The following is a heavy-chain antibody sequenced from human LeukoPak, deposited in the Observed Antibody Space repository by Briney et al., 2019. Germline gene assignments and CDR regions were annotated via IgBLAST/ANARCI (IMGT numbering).Heavy chain of an antibody. Sequence: SQTLSLTCAISGDRVSSNSAAWNWIRQSPSRGLEWLGRTYYRSKRHYDYAESVKRRITVNPDTSKNQFSLQLNSVTPEDTAVYYCARQSSTDYYYYGMDVWGQGTTVAVSS. J-gene: IGHJ6*02. CDR3: ARQSSTDYYYYGMDV. D-gene: IGHD1-1*01. V-gene: IGHV6-1*01. CDR1: GDRVSSNSAA. CDR2: TYYRSKRHY.